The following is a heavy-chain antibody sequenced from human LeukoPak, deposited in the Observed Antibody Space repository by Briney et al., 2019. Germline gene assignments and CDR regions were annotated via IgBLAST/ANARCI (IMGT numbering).Heavy chain of an antibody. Sequence: GGSLRLSCAASGFTFDDYAMHWVRQAPGRGLEWVSGINWNGGSTGYADSVKGRFTISRDNAKNSLYLQMNSLRAEDTALYYCARDRVGATIWDYYYYYMDVWGKGTTVTVSS. CDR3: ARDRVGATIWDYYYYYMDV. V-gene: IGHV3-20*04. CDR2: INWNGGST. J-gene: IGHJ6*03. D-gene: IGHD1-26*01. CDR1: GFTFDDYA.